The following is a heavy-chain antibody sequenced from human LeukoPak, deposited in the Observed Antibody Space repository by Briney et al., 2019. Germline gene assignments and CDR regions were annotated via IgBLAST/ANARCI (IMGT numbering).Heavy chain of an antibody. Sequence: GGSLRLSCTASGFTFSRYWMSWVRQAPGKGLEWVSSISGTSADIYYGDSVKGRFTISRDNSKNSVYLQMKSLRAEDTALYLCVRRGFHDYSGFDYWGQGTLVTVSS. J-gene: IGHJ4*02. CDR3: VRRGFHDYSGFDY. CDR1: GFTFSRYW. CDR2: ISGTSADI. V-gene: IGHV3-21*06. D-gene: IGHD1-26*01.